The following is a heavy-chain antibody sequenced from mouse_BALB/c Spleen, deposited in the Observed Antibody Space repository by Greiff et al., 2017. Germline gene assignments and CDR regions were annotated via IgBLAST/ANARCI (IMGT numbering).Heavy chain of an antibody. V-gene: IGHV1-5*01. CDR3: TKVYGNNYYDAMDY. CDR2: IYPGNSDT. CDR1: GYSFTSYW. Sequence: VHVKQSGTVLARPGASVKMSCKASGYSFTSYWMHWVKQRPGQGLEWIGAIYPGNSDTSYNQKFKGKAKLTAVTSASTAYMELSSLTNEDAAVYYCTKVYGNNYYDAMDYWGQGTSVTVSA. D-gene: IGHD2-10*02. J-gene: IGHJ4*01.